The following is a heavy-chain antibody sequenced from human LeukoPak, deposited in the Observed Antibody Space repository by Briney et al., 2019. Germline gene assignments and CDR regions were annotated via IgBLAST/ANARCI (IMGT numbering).Heavy chain of an antibody. V-gene: IGHV3-9*01. CDR3: AKAVGIAVTGFRADH. D-gene: IGHD6-19*01. CDR2: ISWNRGTK. J-gene: IGHJ4*02. CDR1: GFTFSSYG. Sequence: PGRSLRLSCAASGFTFSSYGMHWVRQVPGKGLEWVAGISWNRGTKEYADYVRGRFTISRDNAKKSLYLQMDSLRAEDTALYYCAKAVGIAVTGFRADHWGQGTLVIVSS.